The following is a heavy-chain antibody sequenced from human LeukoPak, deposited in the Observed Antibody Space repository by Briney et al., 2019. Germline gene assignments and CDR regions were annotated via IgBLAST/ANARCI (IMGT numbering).Heavy chain of an antibody. V-gene: IGHV3-66*01. CDR1: GFTVSSNY. J-gene: IGHJ6*02. Sequence: GGSLRLSCAASGFTVSSNYMSWVRQAPGKGLGWVSVIYSGGSTYYADSVKGRFTISRDNSKNTLYLQMNSLRAEDTAVYYCARDRSPSAAGYYYGVDVWGQGTTVTVSS. CDR3: ARDRSPSAAGYYYGVDV. D-gene: IGHD6-13*01. CDR2: IYSGGST.